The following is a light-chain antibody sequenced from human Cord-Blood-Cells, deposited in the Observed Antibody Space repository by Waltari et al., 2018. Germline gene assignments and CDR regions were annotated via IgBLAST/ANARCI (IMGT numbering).Light chain of an antibody. CDR1: SSDVGGYNY. CDR3: SSYTSSSTLV. J-gene: IGLJ2*01. CDR2: DVS. Sequence: QSALTQPASVSGSPGQLITISCTGTSSDVGGYNYLSWYQQHPGKAPKLMIYDVSNWPSGVSNRFSGSKSGNTASLTISGLQAEDEADYYCSSYTSSSTLVFGGGTKLTVL. V-gene: IGLV2-14*01.